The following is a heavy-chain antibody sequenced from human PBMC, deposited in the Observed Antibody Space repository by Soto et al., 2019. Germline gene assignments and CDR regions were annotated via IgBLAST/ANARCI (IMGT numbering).Heavy chain of an antibody. CDR1: GGSISSYD. J-gene: IGHJ4*02. D-gene: IGHD1-1*01. V-gene: IGHV4-59*12. Sequence: PLETLPLTCSVAGGSISSYDCSWIRQPPEKGLEWMGYIYYSGSPNHNPPLKSRVTIAVDTSNNQFSLKLSSLTTSVPAVYYCGTCLFTGSRYPGGCYYFGSRGQRTLGTV. CDR2: IYYSGSP. CDR3: GTCLFTGSRYPGGCYYFGS.